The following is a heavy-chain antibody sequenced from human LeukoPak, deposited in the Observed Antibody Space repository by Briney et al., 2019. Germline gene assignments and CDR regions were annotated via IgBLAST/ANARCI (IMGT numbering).Heavy chain of an antibody. V-gene: IGHV4-34*01. J-gene: IGHJ6*03. CDR1: GENFSIYF. D-gene: IGHD3-3*01. CDR3: ARGPLYDFWSGYSDYYYYMDV. Sequence: SETLSLTCAVYGENFSIYFYSWIRQPLGKGLEWIGEINHGGSTSYNPSLKSRVTISVDTSKNQFSLKLSSVTAADTAVYYCARGPLYDFWSGYSDYYYYMDVWGKGTTVTVSS. CDR2: INHGGST.